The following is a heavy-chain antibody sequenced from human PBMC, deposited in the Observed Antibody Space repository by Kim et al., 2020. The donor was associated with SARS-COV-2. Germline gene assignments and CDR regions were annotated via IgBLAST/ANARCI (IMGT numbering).Heavy chain of an antibody. V-gene: IGHV3-48*03. J-gene: IGHJ4*02. CDR2: ISSSGSTI. CDR1: GFTFSSYE. D-gene: IGHD4-17*01. Sequence: GGSLRLSCAASGFTFSSYEMNWVRQAPGKGLEWVSYISSSGSTIYYADSVKGRFTISRDNAKNSLYLQMNSLRAEDTAVYYCARDGPTDYGDGSYFDYWGQGTMVTVSS. CDR3: ARDGPTDYGDGSYFDY.